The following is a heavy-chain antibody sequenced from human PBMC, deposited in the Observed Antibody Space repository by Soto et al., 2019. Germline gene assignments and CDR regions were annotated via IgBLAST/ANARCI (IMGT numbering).Heavy chain of an antibody. CDR2: IWYDGSNK. Sequence: QVQLVESGGGVVQPGGSLRLSCTTSGFTFNTYGMYWVRQAPGKGLEWVAIIWYDGSNKYYGDSVKGRFTISRDNSKNTSYLQMNSPRAEEKALYYCARGDCTGAYCYSWPFNYGVDVWGQGTTVTVSS. J-gene: IGHJ6*02. V-gene: IGHV3-33*08. D-gene: IGHD2-15*01. CDR1: GFTFNTYG. CDR3: ARGDCTGAYCYSWPFNYGVDV.